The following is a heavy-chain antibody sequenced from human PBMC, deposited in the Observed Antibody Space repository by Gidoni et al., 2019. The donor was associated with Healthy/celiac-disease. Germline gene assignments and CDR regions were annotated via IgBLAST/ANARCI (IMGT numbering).Heavy chain of an antibody. V-gene: IGHV4-34*01. CDR2: INHSGST. D-gene: IGHD2-15*01. J-gene: IGHJ4*02. CDR3: ARVPLGGGSEPVDY. Sequence: QVQLQQWGAGLLTPSETLSLTCAVYGGSFSGYYWSWIRQPPGKGLEWIGEINHSGSTNYNPSLKSRGTISVDTSKNQFSLKLSSVTAADTAVYYCARVPLGGGSEPVDYWGQGTLVTVSS. CDR1: GGSFSGYY.